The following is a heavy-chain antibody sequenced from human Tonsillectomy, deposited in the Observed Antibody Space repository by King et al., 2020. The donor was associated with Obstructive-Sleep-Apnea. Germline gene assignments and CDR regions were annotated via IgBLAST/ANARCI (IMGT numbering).Heavy chain of an antibody. CDR2: IHTSGST. CDR3: ASWKVRGVIQEY. CDR1: GGSISSYY. V-gene: IGHV4-4*07. D-gene: IGHD3-10*01. J-gene: IGHJ4*02. Sequence: HVQLQESGPGLVKPSETLSLTCTVSGGSISSYYWSWIRQPAGKGMEWIGRIHTSGSTKYNPSLKSRVTMSVDTSKNQFSLKLSSVTAADTAVYYCASWKVRGVIQEYWGQGTLVTVSS.